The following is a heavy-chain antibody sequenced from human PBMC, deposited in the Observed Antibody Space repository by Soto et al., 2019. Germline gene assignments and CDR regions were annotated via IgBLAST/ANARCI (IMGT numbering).Heavy chain of an antibody. CDR1: GYTFTSYD. D-gene: IGHD4-17*01. J-gene: IGHJ4*02. Sequence: QVQLVQSGAEVKKPGASVKVSCKASGYTFTSYDINWVRQATGQGLEWMGWMNPNSGNTGYAQKFQGRITMTRNTSISTAYRALSSLSSEDTAVYYCERSTNDYGDRHWGQGTLVTVSS. V-gene: IGHV1-8*01. CDR3: ERSTNDYGDRH. CDR2: MNPNSGNT.